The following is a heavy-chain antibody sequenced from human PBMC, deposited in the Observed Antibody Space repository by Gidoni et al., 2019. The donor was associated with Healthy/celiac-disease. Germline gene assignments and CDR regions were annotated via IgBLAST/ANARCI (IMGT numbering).Heavy chain of an antibody. CDR1: GFTFSSYA. Sequence: EVQLLESGGGLVQPGGALRLSCAASGFTFSSYAMSWVRQAPGKGLEWVSAISGSGGSTYYADSVKGRFTISRDNSKNTLYLQMNSLRAEDTAVYYCANRDQLGTTGYWGQGTLVTVSS. V-gene: IGHV3-23*01. CDR2: ISGSGGST. J-gene: IGHJ4*02. D-gene: IGHD1-7*01. CDR3: ANRDQLGTTGY.